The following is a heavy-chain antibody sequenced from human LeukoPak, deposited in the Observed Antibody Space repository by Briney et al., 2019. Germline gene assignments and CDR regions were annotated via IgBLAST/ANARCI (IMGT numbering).Heavy chain of an antibody. Sequence: SETLSLTCTVAGGSISGYYWSRIRQPPGKGLEWIGYIYYSGSTNYNPSLKSRVTISIDTSKNQFSLKLSSVTAADTAVYYCARDSPRYSSSSGPCFDYWGQGTLVTVSS. D-gene: IGHD6-13*01. CDR1: GGSISGYY. V-gene: IGHV4-59*12. CDR2: IYYSGST. J-gene: IGHJ4*02. CDR3: ARDSPRYSSSSGPCFDY.